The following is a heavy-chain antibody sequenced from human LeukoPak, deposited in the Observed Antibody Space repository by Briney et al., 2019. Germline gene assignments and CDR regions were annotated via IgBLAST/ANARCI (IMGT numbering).Heavy chain of an antibody. J-gene: IGHJ6*02. CDR2: MNPNSGDT. Sequence: ASVKVSCKASGYTFTSYDINWVRQATGQGLEWMGWMNPNSGDTGYAQKFQGRVTMTRNTSISTAYIELSSLRSEDTAVYYCARPPSSGGSYYYYGMDVWGQGTTVTVSS. CDR1: GYTFTSYD. D-gene: IGHD6-25*01. V-gene: IGHV1-8*01. CDR3: ARPPSSGGSYYYYGMDV.